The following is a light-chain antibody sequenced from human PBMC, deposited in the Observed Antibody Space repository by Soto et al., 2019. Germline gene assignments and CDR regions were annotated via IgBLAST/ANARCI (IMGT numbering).Light chain of an antibody. CDR2: DAS. CDR1: QSVSDY. Sequence: EVGVTQSPAALSLSPGERATLSFRASQSVSDYLAWYQQKPGQPPRLLIYDASNRATGIPARFSGSGSGTDFTLTISSLQPEDFATYYCQQSYSTPWRFGQGTMV. CDR3: QQSYSTPWR. J-gene: IGKJ1*01. V-gene: IGKV3-11*01.